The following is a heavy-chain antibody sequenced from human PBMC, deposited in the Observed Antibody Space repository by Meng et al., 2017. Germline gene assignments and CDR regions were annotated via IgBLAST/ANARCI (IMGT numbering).Heavy chain of an antibody. CDR2: INHSGST. V-gene: IGHV4-34*01. D-gene: IGHD2-15*01. CDR3: ARGLLDIVVVVAATPRSWFDP. Sequence: SETLSLTCAVYGGSFSGYYGSWIRQPPGKGLEWIGEINHSGSTNYNPSLKSRVTRSVDTSKNQFSLKLSSVAAADTAVYCCARGLLDIVVVVAATPRSWFDPWGQGTLVTVSS. J-gene: IGHJ5*02. CDR1: GGSFSGYY.